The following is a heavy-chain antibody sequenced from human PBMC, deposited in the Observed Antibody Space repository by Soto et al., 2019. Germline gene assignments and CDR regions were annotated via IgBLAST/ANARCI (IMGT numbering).Heavy chain of an antibody. V-gene: IGHV4-31*03. D-gene: IGHD4-17*01. CDR3: ARARLRAVYAFDF. CDR2: IYDSGYT. CDR1: GASFSTGAYY. J-gene: IGHJ3*01. Sequence: PSEPLSLTCTVSGASFSTGAYYCRWIRQPPGKGLEWIGYIYDSGYTSFNTSLKSRLTISIDTSKGQFSLKLSSVTAADTAMYYCARARLRAVYAFDFWGQGTIVAGSS.